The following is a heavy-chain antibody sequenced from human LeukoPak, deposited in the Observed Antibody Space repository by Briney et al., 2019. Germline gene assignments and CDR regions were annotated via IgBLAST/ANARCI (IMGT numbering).Heavy chain of an antibody. Sequence: SLKISCKASGGTFSSYATSWVRQAPGPGLEWMEGIIPIFGTANYAQKFQGRVTITRDESTSTAYMELSSLRSEDTAVYYCARGFSFYSSSSFDYWGQGTLVTVSS. V-gene: IGHV1-69*05. CDR2: IIPIFGTA. CDR3: ARGFSFYSSSSFDY. D-gene: IGHD6-6*01. J-gene: IGHJ4*02. CDR1: GGTFSSYA.